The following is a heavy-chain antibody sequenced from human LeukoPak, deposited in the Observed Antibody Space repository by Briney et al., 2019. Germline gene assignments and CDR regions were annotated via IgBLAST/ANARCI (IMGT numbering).Heavy chain of an antibody. CDR1: GYTFTSYY. D-gene: IGHD2-2*01. Sequence: SVKVSCKASGYTFTSYYMHWVRQAPGQGLEWMGIMNPSGGSTSYAQKFQGRVTMTRDTSTSTVYMELSSLRSEDTAVYYCARDQGYCSSTSCYYYYYMDVWGKGTTVTVSS. CDR2: MNPSGGST. J-gene: IGHJ6*03. CDR3: ARDQGYCSSTSCYYYYYMDV. V-gene: IGHV1-46*01.